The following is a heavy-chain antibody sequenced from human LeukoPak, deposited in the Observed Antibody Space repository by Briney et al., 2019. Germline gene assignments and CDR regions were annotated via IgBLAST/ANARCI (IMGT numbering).Heavy chain of an antibody. Sequence: GGSLRLSCAASGFTFSRSWMTWVRQAPGKGLEWVASINEDGSEIHYVDSVKGRFTISRDNAKDSLYLQMNRLRSDDTAVYYCARVFFRKSLFFTEFDPWGQGTLVTVSS. V-gene: IGHV3-7*03. CDR3: ARVFFRKSLFFTEFDP. D-gene: IGHD2/OR15-2a*01. J-gene: IGHJ5*02. CDR2: INEDGSEI. CDR1: GFTFSRSW.